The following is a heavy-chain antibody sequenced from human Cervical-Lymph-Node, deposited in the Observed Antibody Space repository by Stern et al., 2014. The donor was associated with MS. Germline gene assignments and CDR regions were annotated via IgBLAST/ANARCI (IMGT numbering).Heavy chain of an antibody. Sequence: VQLLQSGGGVVQPGRSLRLSCAASGFTFHDYGMHWVRQAPGKGLEWVAIIWYDGTKKYYADSVKGRFTISRDNSKNMLYLQMNSLTAEDTAVYYCARDTSWIQLWSYFDYWGQGIVVTVSS. V-gene: IGHV3-33*01. CDR2: IWYDGTKK. CDR1: GFTFHDYG. J-gene: IGHJ4*02. D-gene: IGHD5-18*01. CDR3: ARDTSWIQLWSYFDY.